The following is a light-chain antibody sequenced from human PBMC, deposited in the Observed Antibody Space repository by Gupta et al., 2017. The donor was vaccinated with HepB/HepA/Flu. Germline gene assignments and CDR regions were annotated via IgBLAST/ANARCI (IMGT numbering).Light chain of an antibody. CDR2: DAS. J-gene: IGKJ1*01. Sequence: DIQMTHSPSSLSASVGDTITITCRAGQTISSYLNWYQQKPGRAPRLVIYDASTGKSGVPSRFSGSGGGTDFSLTISGLQPEDFGNYYCQQSDSALRTFGEGTRVDIK. CDR1: QTISSY. CDR3: QQSDSALRT. V-gene: IGKV1-39*01.